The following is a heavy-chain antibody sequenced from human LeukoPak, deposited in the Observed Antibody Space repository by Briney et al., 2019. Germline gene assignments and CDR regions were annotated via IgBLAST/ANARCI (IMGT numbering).Heavy chain of an antibody. CDR2: MEHDGIEK. J-gene: IGHJ4*02. CDR3: AREGREGYNYPALDF. Sequence: PGGSLRLSCVASGFSFGSYWMAWVRQAPGKGLEWVANMEHDGIEKYHVDSVKGRFTISRDNTKNSLYLHMSSLRVEDTAVYYCAREGREGYNYPALDFWGQGILVTVSS. V-gene: IGHV3-7*05. CDR1: GFSFGSYW. D-gene: IGHD5-24*01.